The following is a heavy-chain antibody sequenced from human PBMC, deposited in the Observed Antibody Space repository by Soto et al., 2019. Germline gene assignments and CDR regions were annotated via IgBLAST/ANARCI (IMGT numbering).Heavy chain of an antibody. CDR1: GGTFSSYA. D-gene: IGHD2-15*01. CDR2: IIPIFGTA. CDR3: ARDGRYCSGGSCYSCDY. Sequence: QVQLVQSGAEVKKPGSSVKVSCKASGGTFSSYAISWVRQAPGQGLEWMGGIIPIFGTANYAQKFQGRVTITADESTSTAYMELSSLRSEDTAVYYCARDGRYCSGGSCYSCDYWGQGTLVIVSS. V-gene: IGHV1-69*01. J-gene: IGHJ4*02.